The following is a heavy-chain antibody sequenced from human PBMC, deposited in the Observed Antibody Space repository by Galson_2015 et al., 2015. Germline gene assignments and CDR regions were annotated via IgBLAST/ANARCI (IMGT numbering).Heavy chain of an antibody. J-gene: IGHJ2*01. CDR3: TRGAPQYWYFDL. CDR1: GFTFSSYS. Sequence: SLRLSCAASGFTFSSYSMNWVRQAPGKGLEWVANVKQDGSEKHYVDSVKGRFVISSDNAKNSVYLQLNNLRAEDTAVYYCTRGAPQYWYFDLWGRGTLVTVSS. CDR2: VKQDGSEK. V-gene: IGHV3-7*03.